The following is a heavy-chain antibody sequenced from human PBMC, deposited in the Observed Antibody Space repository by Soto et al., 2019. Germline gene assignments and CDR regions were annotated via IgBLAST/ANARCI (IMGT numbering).Heavy chain of an antibody. CDR2: IYYTGSA. J-gene: IGHJ4*02. CDR1: GDSISSGDYY. D-gene: IGHD4-4*01. V-gene: IGHV4-31*03. CDR3: ARGDYSFSYFDY. Sequence: QVQLQESGPGLVKPSQTLSLTCTVSGDSISSGDYYWSWIRQHPGKGLEWIGYIYYTGSAYYNPSLRSRVSISIETSKTQFSLHLNAVTAADTAVYYCARGDYSFSYFDYCVQGTRVTVSS.